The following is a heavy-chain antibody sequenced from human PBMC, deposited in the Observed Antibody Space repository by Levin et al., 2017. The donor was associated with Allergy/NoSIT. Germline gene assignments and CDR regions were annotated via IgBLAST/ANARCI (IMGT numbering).Heavy chain of an antibody. CDR2: IYYNGST. Sequence: SQTLSLPCSVSGDSITSSHWSWIRQPPGKGLEWIGYIYYNGSTYYNPSLKSRVTISLDTSKTQFSLTLTSVTASDTAVFSCARTRPLPPDGNYGMDVWGQGTTVTVSS. J-gene: IGHJ6*02. D-gene: IGHD4-17*01. CDR1: GDSITSSH. V-gene: IGHV4-59*01. CDR3: ARTRPLPPDGNYGMDV.